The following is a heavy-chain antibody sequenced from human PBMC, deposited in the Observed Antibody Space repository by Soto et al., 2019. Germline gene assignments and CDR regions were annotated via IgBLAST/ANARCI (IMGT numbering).Heavy chain of an antibody. V-gene: IGHV3-23*01. J-gene: IGHJ6*03. CDR3: AKGGSSWSRGYYYYYMDV. CDR1: GFTFSSYA. D-gene: IGHD6-13*01. CDR2: ISGSGGST. Sequence: LRLSCAASGFTFSSYAMSWVRQAPGKGLEWVSAISGSGGSTYYADSVKGRFTISRDNSKNTLYLQMNSLRAEDTAVYYCAKGGSSWSRGYYYYYMDVWGKGTTVTVSS.